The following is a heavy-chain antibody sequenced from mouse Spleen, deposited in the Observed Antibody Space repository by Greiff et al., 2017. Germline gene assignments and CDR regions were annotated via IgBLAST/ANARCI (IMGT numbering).Heavy chain of an antibody. Sequence: VQLKQSGPGLVKPSQSLSLTCSVTGYSITSGYYWNWIRQFPGNKLEWMGYISYDGSNNYNPSLKNRISITRDTSKNQFFLKLNSVTTEDTATYYCAREGFYSYYSYDVGYWGQGTTLTVSS. V-gene: IGHV3-6*01. D-gene: IGHD2-12*01. J-gene: IGHJ2*01. CDR1: GYSITSGYY. CDR2: ISYDGSN. CDR3: AREGFYSYYSYDVGY.